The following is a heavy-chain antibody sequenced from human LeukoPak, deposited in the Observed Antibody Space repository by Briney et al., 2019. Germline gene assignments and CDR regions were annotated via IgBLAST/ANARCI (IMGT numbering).Heavy chain of an antibody. Sequence: PGGSLRLSCAASGFTFSSYEMNWVRQAPGKGLEWVSYISSSGSTIYYADSVEGRFTISRDNAKNSLYLQMNSLRAEDTAVYYCARVYGDYYKFDYWGQGTLVTVSS. CDR1: GFTFSSYE. V-gene: IGHV3-48*03. D-gene: IGHD4-17*01. J-gene: IGHJ4*02. CDR2: ISSSGSTI. CDR3: ARVYGDYYKFDY.